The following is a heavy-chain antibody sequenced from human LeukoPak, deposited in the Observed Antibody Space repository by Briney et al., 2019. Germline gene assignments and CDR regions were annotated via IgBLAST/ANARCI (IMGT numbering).Heavy chain of an antibody. Sequence: SETLSLTCTVSGGSISSYYWSWIRQPAGKGLEWIGRIYTSGSTNYNPSLKSRVTMSVDTSKNQFSLELSSVTAADTAVYYCARGSMVRGVTSQYAFDIWGQGTMVTVSS. D-gene: IGHD3-10*01. CDR2: IYTSGST. J-gene: IGHJ3*02. V-gene: IGHV4-4*07. CDR1: GGSISSYY. CDR3: ARGSMVRGVTSQYAFDI.